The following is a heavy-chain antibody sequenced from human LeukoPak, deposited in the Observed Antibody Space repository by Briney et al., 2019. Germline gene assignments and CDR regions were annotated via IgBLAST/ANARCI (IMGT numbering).Heavy chain of an antibody. D-gene: IGHD6-13*01. V-gene: IGHV3-43*02. CDR3: ARSSSWSSNWFDP. Sequence: GGSLRLSCAASGFTFDDYAMHWVRQAPGKGLEWVSLISGDGGSTYYTDSVKGRFTISRDNSKNSLYLQMNSLRTEDTALYYCARSSSWSSNWFDPWGQGTLVTVSS. CDR1: GFTFDDYA. CDR2: ISGDGGST. J-gene: IGHJ5*02.